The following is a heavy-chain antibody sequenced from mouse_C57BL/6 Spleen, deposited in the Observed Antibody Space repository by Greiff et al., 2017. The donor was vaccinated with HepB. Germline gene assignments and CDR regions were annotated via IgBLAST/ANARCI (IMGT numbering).Heavy chain of an antibody. V-gene: IGHV5-9-1*02. CDR1: GFTFSSYA. CDR2: ISSGGDYI. D-gene: IGHD1-1*01. CDR3: TREDYYGSVDY. Sequence: EVMLVESGEGLVKPGGSLKLSCAASGFTFSSYAMSWVRQTPEKRLEWVAYISSGGDYIYYADTVKGRFTISRDNARNTLYLQMSSLKSEDTAMYYCTREDYYGSVDYWGQGTTLTVSS. J-gene: IGHJ2*01.